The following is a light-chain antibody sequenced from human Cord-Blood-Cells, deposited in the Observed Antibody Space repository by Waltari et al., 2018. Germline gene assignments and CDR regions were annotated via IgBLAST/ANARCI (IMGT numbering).Light chain of an antibody. CDR1: QSISSY. J-gene: IGKJ5*01. Sequence: DIQMTQSPSSLSASVGDRVTITCRASQSISSYLNWYQQKPGKAPKLLIYAASSLQRGVPSSFSGRGSGTDFTLTISSLQPEDFATYYCQQSYSTPITFGQGTRLEIK. CDR3: QQSYSTPIT. CDR2: AAS. V-gene: IGKV1-39*01.